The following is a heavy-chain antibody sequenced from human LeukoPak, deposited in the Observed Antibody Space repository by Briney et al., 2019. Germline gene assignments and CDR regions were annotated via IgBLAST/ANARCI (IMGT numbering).Heavy chain of an antibody. J-gene: IGHJ6*02. Sequence: ASVKVSCKASGYTFTGYYMHWVRQAPGQGLEWMGWINPNSGGTNYAQKFQGRVTMTRDTSISTAYKELSRLRSDDTAVYYCARDPFDFWSGYLYYYYGMDVWGQGTTVTVSS. V-gene: IGHV1-2*02. D-gene: IGHD3-3*01. CDR2: INPNSGGT. CDR3: ARDPFDFWSGYLYYYYGMDV. CDR1: GYTFTGYY.